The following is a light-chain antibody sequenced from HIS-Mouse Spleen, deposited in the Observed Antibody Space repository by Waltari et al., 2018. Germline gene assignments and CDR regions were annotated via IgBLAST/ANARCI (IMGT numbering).Light chain of an antibody. J-gene: IGLJ3*02. CDR3: CSYAGSSTWV. Sequence: QSALTQPASVSGSPGQSIPISCTGTSSDVGSDNLVPRYQQHPGKAPKLMIYEGSKRPSGVSNRFSGSKSGNTASLTISGLQAEDEADYYCCSYAGSSTWVFGGGTKLTVL. V-gene: IGLV2-23*01. CDR2: EGS. CDR1: SSDVGSDNL.